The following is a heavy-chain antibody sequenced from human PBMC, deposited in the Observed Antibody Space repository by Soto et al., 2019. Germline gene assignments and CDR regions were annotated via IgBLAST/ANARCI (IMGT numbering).Heavy chain of an antibody. CDR3: ARXXXXPXYYYGMDV. Sequence: QVQLVQSGAEVKKPGASVKVSCKASGYTFTRSGISWVRQAPGQGPEWMGWISSYNGDTNYAQTFQGRVTMTTDTXXSTXXMELXXXXXXXTXVYYXARXXXXPXYYYGMDVWGQGTPVTVSS. CDR2: ISSYNGDT. J-gene: IGHJ6*02. CDR1: GYTFTRSG. D-gene: IGHD3-10*01. V-gene: IGHV1-18*01.